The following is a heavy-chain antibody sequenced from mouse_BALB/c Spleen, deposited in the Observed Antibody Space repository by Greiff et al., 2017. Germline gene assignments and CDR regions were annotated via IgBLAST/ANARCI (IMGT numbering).Heavy chain of an antibody. V-gene: IGHV1S81*02. Sequence: QVQLQQSGAELVKPGASVKLSCKASGYTFTSYWMHWVKQRPGQGLEWIGEINPSNGRTNYNEKFKSKATLTVDKSSSTAYMQLSSLTSEDSAVYYCARGYYDYDEGFAYWGQGTLVTVSA. CDR1: GYTFTSYW. CDR2: INPSNGRT. CDR3: ARGYYDYDEGFAY. J-gene: IGHJ3*01. D-gene: IGHD2-4*01.